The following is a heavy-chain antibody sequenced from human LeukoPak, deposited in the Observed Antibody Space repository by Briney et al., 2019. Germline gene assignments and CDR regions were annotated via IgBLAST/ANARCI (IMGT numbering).Heavy chain of an antibody. Sequence: SETLSLTCAVYGGSFSGYYWSWIRQPPGKGLEWIGEINHSGSTNYNPSLKSRVTISVDTSKNQFSLKLSSVTAADTAVYYCARASSVGTPYFDYWGQGTLVTVSS. CDR1: GGSFSGYY. J-gene: IGHJ4*02. CDR2: INHSGST. CDR3: ARASSVGTPYFDY. V-gene: IGHV4-34*01.